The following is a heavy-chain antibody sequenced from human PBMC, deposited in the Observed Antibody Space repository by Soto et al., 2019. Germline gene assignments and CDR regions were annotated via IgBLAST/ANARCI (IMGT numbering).Heavy chain of an antibody. D-gene: IGHD1-7*01. CDR1: GGTFSSYA. J-gene: IGHJ5*02. Sequence: SVKVSCKASGGTFSSYAISWVRQAPGQGLEWMGGIIPIFGTADYAQKFQGRVTITAHESTSAAYMELSSLRSEDTAVYYCAAAIHDNWNYRPWGQGTLVTVSS. CDR2: IIPIFGTA. V-gene: IGHV1-69*13. CDR3: AAAIHDNWNYRP.